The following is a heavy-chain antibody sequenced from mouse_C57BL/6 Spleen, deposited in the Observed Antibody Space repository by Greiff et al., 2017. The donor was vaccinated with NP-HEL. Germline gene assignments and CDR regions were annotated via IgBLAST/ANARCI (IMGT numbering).Heavy chain of an antibody. CDR2: IHPNSGST. Sequence: QVQLQQPGAELVKPGASVKLSCKASGYTFTSYWMHWVKQRPGPGLEWIGLIHPNSGSTNYNEPFKSKATLTVDKSSSTAYMQLSSLTSEDSAVYYCARAGDGLDYWGQGTTLTVSS. CDR1: GYTFTSYW. CDR3: ARAGDGLDY. J-gene: IGHJ2*01. V-gene: IGHV1-64*01. D-gene: IGHD1-1*01.